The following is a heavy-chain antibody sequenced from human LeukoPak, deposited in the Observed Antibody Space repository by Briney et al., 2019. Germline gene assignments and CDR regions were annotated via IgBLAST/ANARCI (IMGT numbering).Heavy chain of an antibody. CDR2: IIPILGIA. CDR1: GGTFSSYT. Sequence: SVKVSCKASGGTFSSYTISWVRQAPGQGLEWMGRIIPILGIANYAQKFQGRVTITADKSTSTAYMELSSLRSEDTAVYYCARGVHGSEVDYWGQGTLVTVSS. CDR3: ARGVHGSEVDY. V-gene: IGHV1-69*02. D-gene: IGHD1-26*01. J-gene: IGHJ4*02.